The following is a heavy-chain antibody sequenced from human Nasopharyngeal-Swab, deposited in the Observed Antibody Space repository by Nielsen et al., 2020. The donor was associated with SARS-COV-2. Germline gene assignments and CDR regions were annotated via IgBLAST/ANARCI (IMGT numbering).Heavy chain of an antibody. J-gene: IGHJ4*02. D-gene: IGHD3-10*01. CDR3: AVYGSGSYYTL. V-gene: IGHV3-9*01. CDR2: ISWNSGSI. Sequence: GGSLRLSCAASGFTFDDYAMHWVRQAPGKGLEWVSGISWNSGSIGYADSVKGRFTISRDNAKNSLYLQMNSLRAEDTALYYCAVYGSGSYYTLWGQGTLVTVSS. CDR1: GFTFDDYA.